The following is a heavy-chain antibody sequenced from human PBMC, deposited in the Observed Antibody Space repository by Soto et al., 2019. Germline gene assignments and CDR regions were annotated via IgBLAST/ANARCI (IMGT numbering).Heavy chain of an antibody. J-gene: IGHJ6*02. CDR1: GFTFSSYS. CDR3: AIDLKDTIFGGMYV. V-gene: IGHV3-21*01. D-gene: IGHD3-3*01. Sequence: GVSLRLSCAASGFTFSSYSMNWVRQAPGKGLEWVSSISSSSSYIYYADSVKGRFTISRDNAKNSLYLQMNSLRAEDTAVYYCAIDLKDTIFGGMYVWGQGTTVTLSS. CDR2: ISSSSSYI.